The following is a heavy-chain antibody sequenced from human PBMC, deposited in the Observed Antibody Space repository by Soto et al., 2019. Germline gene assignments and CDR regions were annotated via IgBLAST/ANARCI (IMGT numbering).Heavy chain of an antibody. V-gene: IGHV3-23*01. CDR2: ISGSDGST. D-gene: IGHD3-9*01. CDR1: GFTFNNYA. J-gene: IGHJ6*01. Sequence: EVQLLESGGGLVQPGGSLRLSCAASGFTFNNYAMTWVRQAPGKGLEWVSTISGSDGSTYYAGSVKGRLTISRDNSKNVLYLQMSSLRAEDTALYYCVKYLTGDTFPCMEVWGQGTTVTVSS. CDR3: VKYLTGDTFPCMEV.